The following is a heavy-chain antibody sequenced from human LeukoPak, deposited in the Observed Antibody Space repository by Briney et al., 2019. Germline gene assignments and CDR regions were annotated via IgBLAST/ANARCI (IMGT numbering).Heavy chain of an antibody. V-gene: IGHV4-34*01. CDR1: GGSFSGYY. CDR2: INHSGST. CDR3: ARAPIFGVVGSNYFDY. Sequence: SETLSLTCAVYGGSFSGYYWSWIRQPPGKGLEWIGEINHSGSTYYNPSLKSRVTISVDRSKNQFSLKLSSVTAADTAVYYCARAPIFGVVGSNYFDYWGQGTLVTVSS. D-gene: IGHD3-3*01. J-gene: IGHJ4*02.